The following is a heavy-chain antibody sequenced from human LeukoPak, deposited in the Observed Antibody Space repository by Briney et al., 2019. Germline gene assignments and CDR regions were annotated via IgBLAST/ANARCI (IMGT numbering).Heavy chain of an antibody. V-gene: IGHV1-2*02. CDR3: ARGPITMIVVANYWEYFQH. Sequence: ASVKVSCKASGYTFTGYYMHWVRQAPGQGLEWMGWINPNSGGTNYAQKFQGRVTTTRDTSISTAYMELSRLRSDDTAVYYCARGPITMIVVANYWEYFQHWGQGTLVTVSS. J-gene: IGHJ1*01. CDR2: INPNSGGT. D-gene: IGHD3-22*01. CDR1: GYTFTGYY.